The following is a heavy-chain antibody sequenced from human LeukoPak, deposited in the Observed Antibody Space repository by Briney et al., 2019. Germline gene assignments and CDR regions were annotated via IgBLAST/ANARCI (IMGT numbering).Heavy chain of an antibody. CDR2: IDYRGST. CDR3: ARSRSGYSYDHAAFEI. Sequence: SETLSLTCTVSGDSISTYYWSWIRQPPGKGLEWIAYIDYRGSTTYNPSLRSRVTISVDTSRNQFSLKLSSATAADTAVYYCARSRSGYSYDHAAFEIWGQGTMVTVSS. V-gene: IGHV4-59*01. D-gene: IGHD5-18*01. CDR1: GDSISTYY. J-gene: IGHJ3*02.